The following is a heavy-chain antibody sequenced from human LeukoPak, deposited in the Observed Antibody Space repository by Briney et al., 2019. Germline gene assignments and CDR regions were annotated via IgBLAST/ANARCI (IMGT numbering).Heavy chain of an antibody. J-gene: IGHJ6*02. CDR2: IYPGDSDT. V-gene: IGHV5-51*01. CDR3: ARNTYYYDSSGDYPPYYYGMDV. Sequence: GESLKISCKGSGYSFTSSWLGWVRQMPGKGLEWMGIIYPGDSDTRYSPSFQGQVTISADKCISTAYLEWSSMKASDTAMYYCARNTYYYDSSGDYPPYYYGMDVWGQGTTVTVSS. D-gene: IGHD3-22*01. CDR1: GYSFTSSW.